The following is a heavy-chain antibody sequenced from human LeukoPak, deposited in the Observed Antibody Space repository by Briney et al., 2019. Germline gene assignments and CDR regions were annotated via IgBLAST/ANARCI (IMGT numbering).Heavy chain of an antibody. D-gene: IGHD2/OR15-2a*01. J-gene: IGHJ2*01. CDR3: ARERHYLVYWYLDL. CDR2: VYYGGNT. CDR1: GDSIVSTSYY. V-gene: IGHV4-39*07. Sequence: PSETLSLTCTVSGDSIVSTSYYWDWIRLSPGQGLEWIGSVYYGGNTYYNPSLKSRVSISVDTSKNQFSLSLGSVTAADTAVYFCARERHYLVYWYLDLWGRGTLITVSS.